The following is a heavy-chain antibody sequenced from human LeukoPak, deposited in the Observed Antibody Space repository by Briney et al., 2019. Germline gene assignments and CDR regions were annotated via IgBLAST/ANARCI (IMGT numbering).Heavy chain of an antibody. CDR2: IRYDGSNK. CDR1: GFTFSSYG. D-gene: IGHD3-10*01. CDR3: AKDRLSSGRYFDYMDV. Sequence: GGSLRLSCAASGFTFSSYGMHWVRQAPGKGLEWVAFIRYDGSNKYYADSVKGRFTISRDNSKNTLYLQMNSLRAEDTAVYYCAKDRLSSGRYFDYMDVWGKGTTVTVSS. J-gene: IGHJ6*03. V-gene: IGHV3-30*02.